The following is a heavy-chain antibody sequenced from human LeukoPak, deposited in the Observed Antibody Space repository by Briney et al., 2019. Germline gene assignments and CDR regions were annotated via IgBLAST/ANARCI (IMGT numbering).Heavy chain of an antibody. J-gene: IGHJ4*02. CDR3: ARDQGYYGSGF. CDR1: GYSISSGYY. Sequence: SETLSLTCSVSGYSISSGYYWGWIRQPPVKGLEWIGEIYHSGSTNYNSSLKSRVTISVDTSKNQFSLKLSSVTAADTAVYYCARDQGYYGSGFWGQGTLVTVSS. D-gene: IGHD3-10*01. CDR2: IYHSGST. V-gene: IGHV4-38-2*02.